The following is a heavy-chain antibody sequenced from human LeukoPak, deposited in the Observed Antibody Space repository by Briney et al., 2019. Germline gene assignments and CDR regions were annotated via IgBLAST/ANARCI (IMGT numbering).Heavy chain of an antibody. J-gene: IGHJ4*02. CDR1: GGSISSYY. V-gene: IGHV4-59*01. CDR3: ARDTSGSQIDY. D-gene: IGHD1-26*01. Sequence: SETLSLTCTVSGGSISSYYWSWIRQPPGKGLEWIGYIHYSGSTNYNPSLKSRVTISVDTSKNQFSLKLSSVTAADTAVYYCARDTSGSQIDYWGQGTLVTVSS. CDR2: IHYSGST.